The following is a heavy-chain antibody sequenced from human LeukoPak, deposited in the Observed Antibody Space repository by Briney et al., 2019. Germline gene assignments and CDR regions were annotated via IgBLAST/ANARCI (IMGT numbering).Heavy chain of an antibody. D-gene: IGHD3-10*01. Sequence: GGSLRLSCGASGFTFSNYGMLWVRQAPGKGLEWVAFIRYDGNNKLYADSMKGRFTISRDNSKNTLYLHINSLRAEDTAVYYCAKELPMHYYGSGSYYNYWGQGTLVTVSS. J-gene: IGHJ4*02. CDR3: AKELPMHYYGSGSYYNY. CDR2: IRYDGNNK. CDR1: GFTFSNYG. V-gene: IGHV3-30*02.